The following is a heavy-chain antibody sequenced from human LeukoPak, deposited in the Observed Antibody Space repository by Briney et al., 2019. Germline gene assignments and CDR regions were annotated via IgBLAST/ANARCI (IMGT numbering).Heavy chain of an antibody. CDR1: GYTSTGYY. J-gene: IGHJ4*02. D-gene: IGHD6-6*01. V-gene: IGHV1-46*01. Sequence: ASVKVSCKASGYTSTGYYIHWVRQAPGQGLEWMGMINPSGGSTNYAQRFQGRVTIIRDTSTSTVYMDLSSLRSEDTAVYYCARGIPYSSSPLAYWGQGTQVTVSS. CDR3: ARGIPYSSSPLAY. CDR2: INPSGGST.